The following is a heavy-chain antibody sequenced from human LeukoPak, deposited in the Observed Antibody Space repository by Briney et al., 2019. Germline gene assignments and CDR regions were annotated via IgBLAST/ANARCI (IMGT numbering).Heavy chain of an antibody. CDR2: IKQDGSDK. J-gene: IGHJ6*02. CDR1: GFSFSSYW. Sequence: GGSLRLSCVGSGFSFSSYWMSWVRQAPGKGLEWVANIKQDGSDKYYVDSVKGRFTISRDSAKNSMYLQVNSLRVEDTAVYYCAKASGSFHFYYYGMDVWGQGTTVTVSS. CDR3: AKASGSFHFYYYGMDV. D-gene: IGHD1-26*01. V-gene: IGHV3-7*01.